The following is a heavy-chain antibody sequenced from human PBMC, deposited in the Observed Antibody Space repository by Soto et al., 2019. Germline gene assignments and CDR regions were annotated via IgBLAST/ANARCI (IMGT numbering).Heavy chain of an antibody. CDR2: ISSSSSYI. V-gene: IGHV3-21*01. CDR3: ARERSYSSSWYNDAFDI. Sequence: EVQLVESGGGLVKPGGSLRLSCAASGFTFSSYSMNWVRQAPGKGLEWVSSISSSSSYIYYADSVKGRFTISRDNAKNSLYLQMNSLRAEDTAVYYCARERSYSSSWYNDAFDIWGQGTMVTVSS. J-gene: IGHJ3*02. CDR1: GFTFSSYS. D-gene: IGHD6-13*01.